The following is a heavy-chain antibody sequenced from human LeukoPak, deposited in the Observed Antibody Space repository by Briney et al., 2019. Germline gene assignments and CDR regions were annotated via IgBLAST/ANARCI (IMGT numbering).Heavy chain of an antibody. CDR3: ARQPYSSSSGNY. D-gene: IGHD6-6*01. CDR2: IYYSGST. J-gene: IGHJ4*02. V-gene: IGHV4-39*01. Sequence: ETLSLTCTVSGGSISSSSYYWGWIRQPPGKGLEWIGSIYYSGSTYYNPSLKSRVTISVDTSKNQFSLKLSSVTAADTAVYYCARQPYSSSSGNYWGQGTLVTVSS. CDR1: GGSISSSSYY.